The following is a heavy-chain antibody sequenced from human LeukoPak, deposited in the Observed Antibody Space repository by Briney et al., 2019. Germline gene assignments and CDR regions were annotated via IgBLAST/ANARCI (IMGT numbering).Heavy chain of an antibody. CDR3: AREYTIPFDAFDM. V-gene: IGHV1-69*05. D-gene: IGHD3-3*01. CDR2: IIPLYGTA. CDR1: GGTFSNHA. J-gene: IGHJ3*02. Sequence: SVKVSCKAFGGTFSNHAISWVRRAPGQGLEWMGGIIPLYGTANCAQKFRGRVTITTDESTTTTYMELTSLRSEDTAVYYCAREYTIPFDAFDMWGQGTMVTVSS.